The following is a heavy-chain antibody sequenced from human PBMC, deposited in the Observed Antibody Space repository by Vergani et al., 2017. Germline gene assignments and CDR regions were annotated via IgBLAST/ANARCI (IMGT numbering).Heavy chain of an antibody. Sequence: QVQLVESGGGVVQPGRSLRLSCAASGFTFSSYGMHWVRQAPGKGLEWVAVIRYDGSNQYYADSVKGRFTLSRDKSKETLYLQMNSLRAEDTAVYYCARDPPIAVAGTGDYYYGMDVWGQGTTVTVS. D-gene: IGHD6-19*01. CDR1: GFTFSSYG. V-gene: IGHV3-33*01. CDR3: ARDPPIAVAGTGDYYYGMDV. CDR2: IRYDGSNQ. J-gene: IGHJ6*02.